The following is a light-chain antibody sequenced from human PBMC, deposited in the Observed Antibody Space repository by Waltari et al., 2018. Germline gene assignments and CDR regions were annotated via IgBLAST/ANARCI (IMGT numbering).Light chain of an antibody. V-gene: IGKV3-20*01. CDR2: GAS. CDR3: QHYLRLPVA. CDR1: QSVGRT. J-gene: IGKJ1*01. Sequence: EIVLTQSPGTLSLSPGERAIVSCRASQSVGRTLAWYQQNPVQAPRLLIYGASNRATGIPDRFIGSVSGTEFSLTISGLEPEDSAVYYCQHYLRLPVAFGQGTKVEIK.